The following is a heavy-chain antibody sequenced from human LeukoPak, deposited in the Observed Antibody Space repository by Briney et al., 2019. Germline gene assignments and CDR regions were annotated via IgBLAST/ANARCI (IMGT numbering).Heavy chain of an antibody. J-gene: IGHJ4*02. D-gene: IGHD4-17*01. CDR2: INPYNGNT. CDR1: GYTITTYG. Sequence: GASVKVSCKASGYTITTYGISWVRQAPGQGLEWMGWINPYNGNTNYAQKFQGRVTLTTDTSTSTAYMDLRSLRSDDTAMYYCAREIYGRFDFWGQGTLVTVSP. CDR3: AREIYGRFDF. V-gene: IGHV1-18*01.